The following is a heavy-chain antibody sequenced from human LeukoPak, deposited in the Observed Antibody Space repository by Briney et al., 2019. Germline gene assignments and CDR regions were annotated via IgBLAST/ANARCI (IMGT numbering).Heavy chain of an antibody. CDR2: IYYSGST. CDR3: ARDSSGWYGGGYFDL. D-gene: IGHD3-16*01. J-gene: IGHJ2*01. CDR1: GGSISSYY. Sequence: SETLSLTCTVSGGSISSYYWSWIRQPPGKGLEWIGYIYYSGSTNYNPSLKSRVTISVDTSKNQFSLKLSSVIAADTAVYYCARDSSGWYGGGYFDLWGRGTLVTVSS. V-gene: IGHV4-59*01.